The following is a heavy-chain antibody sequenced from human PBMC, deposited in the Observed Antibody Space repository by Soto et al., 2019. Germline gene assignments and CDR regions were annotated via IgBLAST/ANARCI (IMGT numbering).Heavy chain of an antibody. Sequence: SVKVSCKAPGGTISSYAISWVRQAPGQGLEWMGGIIPIFGTANYAQKFQGRVTITADESTSTAYMELSSLRSEDTAVYYCARPMHNSSSLSPSKDYYYYGMDVWGQGTTDTVSS. V-gene: IGHV1-69*13. J-gene: IGHJ6*02. CDR1: GGTISSYA. D-gene: IGHD6-13*01. CDR3: ARPMHNSSSLSPSKDYYYYGMDV. CDR2: IIPIFGTA.